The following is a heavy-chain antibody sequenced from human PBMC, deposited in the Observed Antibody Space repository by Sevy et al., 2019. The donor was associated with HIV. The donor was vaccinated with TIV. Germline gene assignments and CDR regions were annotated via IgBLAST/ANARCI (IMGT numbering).Heavy chain of an antibody. CDR2: ISGSGGST. CDR1: GFTFSSYA. J-gene: IGHJ6*03. Sequence: GGSLRLSCAASGFTFSSYAMSWVRQAPGKGLEWVSAISGSGGSTYYADSVKARFTSPRDNSKNTRYLQLNSLRSEDTAVYDCGKILSSNPPVYRITMVGGGGYMDVWGKGTTVTVSS. CDR3: GKILSSNPPVYRITMVGGGGYMDV. V-gene: IGHV3-23*01. D-gene: IGHD3-10*01.